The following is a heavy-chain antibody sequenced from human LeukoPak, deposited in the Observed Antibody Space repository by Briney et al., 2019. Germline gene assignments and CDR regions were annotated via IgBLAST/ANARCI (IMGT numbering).Heavy chain of an antibody. J-gene: IGHJ4*02. CDR3: ARGRPHGNDY. Sequence: GGPLRLSCAASGFTFSSYWMNWVRQAPGKGLVWVSRIASDGSSTTYADSVKGRFSISRDNAKNTLYLQMNSLRVEDTAVYYCARGRPHGNDYWGQGTLVTVSS. D-gene: IGHD4-23*01. CDR2: IASDGSST. V-gene: IGHV3-74*01. CDR1: GFTFSSYW.